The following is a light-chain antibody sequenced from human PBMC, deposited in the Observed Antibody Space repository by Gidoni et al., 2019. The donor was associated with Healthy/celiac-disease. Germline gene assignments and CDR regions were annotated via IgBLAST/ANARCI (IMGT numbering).Light chain of an antibody. Sequence: QSVLTQPPPASGTPGQRVTISCSGSSSHIGSNYVYWYQQLPGTAPKLLIYRNNQRPSGVPDRFSGSKSGTSASLAISGLRSEDEADYYCAAWDDSLSGPVFGGGTKLTVL. V-gene: IGLV1-47*01. CDR3: AAWDDSLSGPV. CDR2: RNN. CDR1: SSHIGSNY. J-gene: IGLJ2*01.